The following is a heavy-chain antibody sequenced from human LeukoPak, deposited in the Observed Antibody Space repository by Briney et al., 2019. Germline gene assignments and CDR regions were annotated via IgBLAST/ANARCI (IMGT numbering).Heavy chain of an antibody. CDR3: ARGQYSGSYYTDY. D-gene: IGHD1-26*01. CDR1: GGSISSYY. Sequence: SETLSLTCTVSGGSISSYYWSWIRQPPGKGLEWIGYICYSGSTNYNPSLKSRVTISVDTSKNQFSLKLSSVTAADTAVYYCARGQYSGSYYTDYWGQGTLVTVSS. CDR2: ICYSGST. J-gene: IGHJ4*02. V-gene: IGHV4-59*01.